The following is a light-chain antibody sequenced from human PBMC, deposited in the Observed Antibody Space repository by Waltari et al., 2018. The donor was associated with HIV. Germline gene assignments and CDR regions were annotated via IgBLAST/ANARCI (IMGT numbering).Light chain of an antibody. CDR1: QSVGTN. CDR3: QQYNGWPRT. Sequence: EIVMTQSPATLSVTPGERATLSCRASQSVGTNLGWYQKKPGQAPRLLIYGASTRAPVIPANFSGSGSGTEFSLTIGSLQPEDLAVYYCQQYNGWPRTFGQGTKVEIK. V-gene: IGKV3-15*01. J-gene: IGKJ1*01. CDR2: GAS.